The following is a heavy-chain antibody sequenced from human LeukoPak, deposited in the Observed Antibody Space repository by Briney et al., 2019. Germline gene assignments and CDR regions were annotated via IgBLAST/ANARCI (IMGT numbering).Heavy chain of an antibody. J-gene: IGHJ6*03. CDR3: AREKGWGYYYMDV. D-gene: IGHD6-19*01. V-gene: IGHV4-39*07. CDR2: IYYSGST. CDR1: GGSISSSSYY. Sequence: PSETLSLTCTVSGGSISSSSYYWGWIRQPPGKGLEWIGSIYYSGSTYYNPSLKSRVTISVDTSKNQFSLKLSPVTAADTAVYYCAREKGWGYYYMDVWGKGTTVTVSS.